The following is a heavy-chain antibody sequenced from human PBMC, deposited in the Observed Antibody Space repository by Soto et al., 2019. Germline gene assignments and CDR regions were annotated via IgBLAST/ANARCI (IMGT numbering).Heavy chain of an antibody. CDR1: GYTLNEVA. D-gene: IGHD4-17*01. J-gene: IGHJ5*02. CDR3: TTYHGDYNFDH. CDR2: FDPDEGET. V-gene: IGHV1-24*01. Sequence: QVQLVQSGAEVKKPGASVKVSCKVSGYTLNEVAMHWVRQAPGKGLEWLGGFDPDEGETIYAQHFQGRVTMTEDTYTDTVYMELSSLRSEDTALYFCTTYHGDYNFDHWGQGTLVTVSS.